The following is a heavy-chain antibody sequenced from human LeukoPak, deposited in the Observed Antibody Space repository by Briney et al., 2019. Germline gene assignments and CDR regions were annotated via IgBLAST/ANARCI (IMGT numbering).Heavy chain of an antibody. CDR2: NIPIFGTA. V-gene: IGHV1-69*13. Sequence: SVKVSCKASGGTFSSYAISWVRQAPGQGLEWMGGNIPIFGTANYAQKFQGRVTITADESTSTAYMELSSLRSEDTAVYYCVRTIFGVVISRYYYYYYMDVWGKGTTVTVSS. D-gene: IGHD3-3*01. CDR1: GGTFSSYA. J-gene: IGHJ6*03. CDR3: VRTIFGVVISRYYYYYYMDV.